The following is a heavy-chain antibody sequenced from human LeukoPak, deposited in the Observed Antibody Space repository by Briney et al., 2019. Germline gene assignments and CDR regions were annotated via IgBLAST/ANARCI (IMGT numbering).Heavy chain of an antibody. V-gene: IGHV3-21*01. CDR1: GFTFSSYT. Sequence: GGSLRLSCAASGFTFSSYTMNWVRQAPGKGLEWVSSISSSRSSIYYADSMKGRFTISRDNAKNSLFLQMNSLRAEDTAVYYCAKGVDVWGKGTTVTVSS. CDR2: ISSSRSSI. CDR3: AKGVDV. J-gene: IGHJ6*04.